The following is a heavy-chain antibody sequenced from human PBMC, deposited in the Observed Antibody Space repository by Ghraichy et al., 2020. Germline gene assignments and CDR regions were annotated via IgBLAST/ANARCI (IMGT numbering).Heavy chain of an antibody. CDR3: ARLENIYDSDGFFDY. CDR1: GFTFSPYW. CDR2: MNQDGSEK. D-gene: IGHD3-22*01. J-gene: IGHJ4*02. Sequence: GGSLRLSCAASGFTFSPYWMSWVRQAPGKGLEWVANMNQDGSEKSYVDSVMGRFTISRDNAKNSLYLQMNSLRAEDTAVYYCARLENIYDSDGFFDYWGQGTPVTVSS. V-gene: IGHV3-7*01.